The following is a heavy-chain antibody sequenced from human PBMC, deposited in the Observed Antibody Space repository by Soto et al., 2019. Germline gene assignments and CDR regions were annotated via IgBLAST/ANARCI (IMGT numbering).Heavy chain of an antibody. V-gene: IGHV3-15*01. CDR1: GFTFSNAW. CDR3: TTVLVFCSSTSCYTNAFDI. J-gene: IGHJ3*02. D-gene: IGHD2-2*02. CDR2: IKSKTDVGTT. Sequence: GWSLRLSWAALGFTFSNAWMSWDDQAPGQGLEWVRRIKSKTDVGTTDYAAPVKGRFTISRDDSKNTLYLQMNSLKTEDTAVYYCTTVLVFCSSTSCYTNAFDIWGQGTIVTVSS.